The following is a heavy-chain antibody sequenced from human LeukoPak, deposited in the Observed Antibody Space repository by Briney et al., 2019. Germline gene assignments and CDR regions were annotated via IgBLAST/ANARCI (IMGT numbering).Heavy chain of an antibody. CDR2: VDAHGGSR. CDR1: GFTFSNYW. CDR3: VRGPSFYYYYYDMDV. V-gene: IGHV3-74*01. J-gene: IGHJ6*02. Sequence: GGSLRLSSAGSGFTFSNYWMYWVRQAPGKGLVWVSHVDAHGGSRTYADSVKGRFTISRDNDKKTMYLQMSSLRAEDTAVYYCVRGPSFYYYYYDMDVWGQGTTVTVSS. D-gene: IGHD6-6*01.